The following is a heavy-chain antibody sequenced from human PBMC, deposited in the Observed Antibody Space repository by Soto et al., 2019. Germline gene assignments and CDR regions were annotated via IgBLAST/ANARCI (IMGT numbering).Heavy chain of an antibody. J-gene: IGHJ4*02. Sequence: PSETLSLTCAVSGGSISSGDYSWNWIRQPPGKGLEWIGYIYYGGSTYYNPSLQSRVTMSVDRSRNLFSLKLNSVTAADTAVYYSARVRREYDNSGPVDYWGQGTLVTVSS. CDR1: GGSISSGDYS. D-gene: IGHD3-22*01. CDR2: IYYGGST. CDR3: ARVRREYDNSGPVDY. V-gene: IGHV4-30-2*01.